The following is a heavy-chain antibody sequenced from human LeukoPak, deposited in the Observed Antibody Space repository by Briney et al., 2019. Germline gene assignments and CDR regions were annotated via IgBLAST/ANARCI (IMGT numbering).Heavy chain of an antibody. J-gene: IGHJ4*02. CDR2: MNPNSGNT. CDR1: GYTFTSYD. D-gene: IGHD6-13*01. Sequence: GASVKVSCKASGYTFTSYDINWVRQATGQGLEWMGWMNPNSGNTGYAQKFQGRVTMTRNTSISTAYVELSSLRSEDTAVYYCARGVSSWYDGDYWGQGTLVTVSS. CDR3: ARGVSSWYDGDY. V-gene: IGHV1-8*01.